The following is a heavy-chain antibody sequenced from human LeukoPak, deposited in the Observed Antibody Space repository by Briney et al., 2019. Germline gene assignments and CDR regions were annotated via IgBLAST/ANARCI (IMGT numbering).Heavy chain of an antibody. V-gene: IGHV3-30*18. CDR3: AKDGGFYGENFDY. J-gene: IGHJ4*02. CDR2: ISYDGSSK. D-gene: IGHD4-17*01. CDR1: GFAFSSYD. Sequence: QAGGSLRLSCAASGFAFSSYDMHWVRQAPGKGLEWVAVISYDGSSKYYADSVKGRFTISRDNSKNTLFLQMNSLRADDTAVFYCAKDGGFYGENFDYWGQGTLVTVSS.